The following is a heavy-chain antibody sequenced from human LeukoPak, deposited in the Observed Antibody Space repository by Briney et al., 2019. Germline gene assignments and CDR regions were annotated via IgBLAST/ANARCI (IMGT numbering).Heavy chain of an antibody. V-gene: IGHV3-33*06. CDR2: IWYDGSNK. J-gene: IGHJ4*02. CDR3: AKGYSYGHMPEDY. Sequence: PGGSLRLSCAASGFTFSSYGMHWVRQAPGKGLEWVAVIWYDGSNKYYADSVKGRFTISRDNSKNTLYLQMNSLRAEDTAVYYCAKGYSYGHMPEDYRGQGTLVTVSS. CDR1: GFTFSSYG. D-gene: IGHD5-18*01.